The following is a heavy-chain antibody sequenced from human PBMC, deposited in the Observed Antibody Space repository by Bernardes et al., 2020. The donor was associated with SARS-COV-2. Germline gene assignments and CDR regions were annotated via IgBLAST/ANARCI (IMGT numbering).Heavy chain of an antibody. CDR1: GFTFDDYA. V-gene: IGHV3-9*01. Sequence: GGSLRLSCAASGFTFDDYAMHWVRQAPGKGLEWVSGISWNSGSIGYADSVKGRFTISRDNAKNSLYLQMNSLRAEDTALYYCAKDPGGGYSYGNRFDYWGQGTLVTVSS. CDR3: AKDPGGGYSYGNRFDY. D-gene: IGHD5-18*01. J-gene: IGHJ4*02. CDR2: ISWNSGSI.